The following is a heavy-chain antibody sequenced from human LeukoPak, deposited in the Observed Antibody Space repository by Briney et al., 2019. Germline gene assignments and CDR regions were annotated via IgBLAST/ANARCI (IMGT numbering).Heavy chain of an antibody. J-gene: IGHJ6*02. V-gene: IGHV3-53*01. CDR3: ARLQGGVGEYGLDV. D-gene: IGHD3-16*01. CDR2: IISDGNT. Sequence: GGSLRLSCAASGFTVSSNHMNWVRQAPGKGPEWVSVIISDGNTYYRDSVKGRSTISRDHSKNTLYLQMNSLRAEDTAVYYCARLQGGVGEYGLDVWGQGTTVTVSS. CDR1: GFTVSSNH.